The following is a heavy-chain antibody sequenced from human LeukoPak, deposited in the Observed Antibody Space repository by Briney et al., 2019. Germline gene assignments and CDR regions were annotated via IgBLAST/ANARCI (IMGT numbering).Heavy chain of an antibody. CDR3: ARNGYYCLDY. CDR2: IYYSGST. Sequence: SETLSLTCTVSGGSISSSSYYWGWIRQPPGKGLEWIGSIYYSGSTYYNPSLKSRVTISVDTSKNQFSLKLSSVTAADTAVYYCARNGYYCLDYWGQGTLVTVSS. CDR1: GGSISSSSYY. J-gene: IGHJ4*02. V-gene: IGHV4-39*01. D-gene: IGHD3-22*01.